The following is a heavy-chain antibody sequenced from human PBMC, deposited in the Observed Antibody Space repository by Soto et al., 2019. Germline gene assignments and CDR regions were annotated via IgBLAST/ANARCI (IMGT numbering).Heavy chain of an antibody. V-gene: IGHV1-69*01. D-gene: IGHD2-2*01. Sequence: QVQLVQSGAEVKKPGSSVKVSCKASGGTFSSYAISWVRQAPGQGLEWMGGIIPISGTANYAQKFQGRVTITGDESTSTAYMELSSLRSEDMAVYYCARSQGSSTSLEIYYYYYYGMDVWGQGTTVTVSS. CDR1: GGTFSSYA. J-gene: IGHJ6*02. CDR2: IIPISGTA. CDR3: ARSQGSSTSLEIYYYYYYGMDV.